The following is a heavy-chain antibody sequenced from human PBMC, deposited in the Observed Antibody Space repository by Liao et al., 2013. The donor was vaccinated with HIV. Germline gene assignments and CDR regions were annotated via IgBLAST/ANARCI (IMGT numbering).Heavy chain of an antibody. D-gene: IGHD3-10*01. J-gene: IGHJ4*02. V-gene: IGHV4-39*07. CDR2: IYYSGST. CDR3: ARDQRQFLSPGFFDY. Sequence: QLQLQESGPGLVKPSETLSLTCTVSGGSTSSSTSYYWGWIRQPPGKGLEWIGSIYYSGSTHYNPSLKSRVTISIDTSKNQFSLRLRSVTAADTALYYCARDQRQFLSPGFFDYWGQGALVTVSS. CDR1: GGSTSSSTSYY.